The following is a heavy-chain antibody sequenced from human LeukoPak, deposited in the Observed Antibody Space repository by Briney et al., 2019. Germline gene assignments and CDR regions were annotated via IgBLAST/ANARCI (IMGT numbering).Heavy chain of an antibody. CDR2: IYYSGST. V-gene: IGHV4-59*01. J-gene: IGHJ6*02. D-gene: IGHD5-18*01. CDR3: ARDDRPDTAMADYYYYGMDV. Sequence: PSETLSLTCTVSGGSISSYYWSWIRQPPGKGLEWIGYIYYSGSTNYNPSLKSRVTISVDTSKNQFSLKLSSVTAADTAVYYCARDDRPDTAMADYYYYGMDVWGQGTTVTVSS. CDR1: GGSISSYY.